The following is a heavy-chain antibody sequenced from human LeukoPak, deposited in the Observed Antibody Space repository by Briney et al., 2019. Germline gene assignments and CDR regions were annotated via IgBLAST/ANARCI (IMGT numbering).Heavy chain of an antibody. CDR1: GFSLSSSGVG. V-gene: IGHV2-5*02. Sequence: SGPTLVKPTQTLTLTCTFSGFSLSSSGVGVGWIRQPPGKALEWLALNYWDDGKRYSLSLNSRLTITKDTSKNQVVLTMINMDPVDTATYYCAHSLYYYGSGSYYAFEYWGQGTLVTVSS. D-gene: IGHD3-10*01. CDR3: AHSLYYYGSGSYYAFEY. CDR2: NYWDDGK. J-gene: IGHJ4*02.